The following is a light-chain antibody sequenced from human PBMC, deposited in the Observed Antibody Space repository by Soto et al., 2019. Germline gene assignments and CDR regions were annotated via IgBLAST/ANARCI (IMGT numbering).Light chain of an antibody. Sequence: DIQMTQSPSSLSASVGDRVTITCRASQSISNYLIWYQQKPGKAPKVLIYGASSLESGVPSTFSGGGSGTDFTLTISSLQVEDFATYYCQQTYSTPYTFGQGTKLDIK. CDR1: QSISNY. CDR3: QQTYSTPYT. V-gene: IGKV1-39*01. J-gene: IGKJ2*01. CDR2: GAS.